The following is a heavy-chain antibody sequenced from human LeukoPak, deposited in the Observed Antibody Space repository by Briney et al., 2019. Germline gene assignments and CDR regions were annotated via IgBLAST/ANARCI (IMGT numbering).Heavy chain of an antibody. CDR3: ARALGGYYNYMDV. D-gene: IGHD7-27*01. V-gene: IGHV6-1*01. CDR2: TYYRSKWYN. CDR1: GDNVSSKSAA. J-gene: IGHJ6*03. Sequence: SQTLSLTCAISGDNVSSKSAAWNWIRQSPSRGLEWLGRTYYRSKWYNDYAVSVRSRITINPDTSKNQFSLQLNSLTSEDTAVYYCARALGGYYNYMDVWGKGTTVTVSS.